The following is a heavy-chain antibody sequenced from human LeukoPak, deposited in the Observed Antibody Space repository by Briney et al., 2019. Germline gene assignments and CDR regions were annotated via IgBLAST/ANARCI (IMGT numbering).Heavy chain of an antibody. CDR3: ARGGSYIAFDY. D-gene: IGHD1-26*01. V-gene: IGHV4-31*03. Sequence: SETLSLTCTVSGGSISSGGYYWSWIRQHPGKGLEWIGYIYYSGSTYYNPSLKSRVTISVDTSKNQFSLRLSSVTAADTAVYYCARGGSYIAFDYWGQGTLVTVSS. CDR2: IYYSGST. J-gene: IGHJ4*02. CDR1: GGSISSGGYY.